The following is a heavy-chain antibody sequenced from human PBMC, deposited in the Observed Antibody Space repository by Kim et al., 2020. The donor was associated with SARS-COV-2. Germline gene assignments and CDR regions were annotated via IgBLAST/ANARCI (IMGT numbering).Heavy chain of an antibody. J-gene: IGHJ4*02. CDR2: ISDSGDNA. D-gene: IGHD6-19*01. V-gene: IGHV3-23*01. CDR1: GFSFSSFG. CDR3: AKIGIVNMAVAGGDF. Sequence: GGSLRLSCAASGFSFSSFGMSWVRHIPGKGLEWVSTISDSGDNAYYADSVKGRFTISRDNSKTTLYLQMNSLRAEDTAIYFCAKIGIVNMAVAGGDFWGRGTLVTVSS.